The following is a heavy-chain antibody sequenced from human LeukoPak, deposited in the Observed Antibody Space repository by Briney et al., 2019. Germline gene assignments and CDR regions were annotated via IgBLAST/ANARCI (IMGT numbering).Heavy chain of an antibody. CDR3: ARDNSYGSPLDH. D-gene: IGHD3-10*01. V-gene: IGHV3-33*01. Sequence: PGGSLRLSCAASGFPFSNYPMHWVRQAPGKGLEWVALIWNDAKKTYYRDSVKGRFTISRDNSKDTLSLQMNSLRAEDTALYYCARDNSYGSPLDHWGQGTLVTVSS. CDR1: GFPFSNYP. J-gene: IGHJ4*02. CDR2: IWNDAKKT.